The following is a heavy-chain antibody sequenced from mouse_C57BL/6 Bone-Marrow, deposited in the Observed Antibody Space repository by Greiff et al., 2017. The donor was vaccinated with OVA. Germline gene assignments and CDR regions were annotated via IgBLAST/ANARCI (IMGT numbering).Heavy chain of an antibody. V-gene: IGHV5-17*01. CDR1: GFTFSDYG. J-gene: IGHJ2*01. CDR2: ISSGSSTI. D-gene: IGHD2-4*01. CDR3: ARPCDYEFDY. Sequence: EVKLVESGGGLVKPGGSLKLSCAASGFTFSDYGMHWVRQAPEKGLEWVAYISSGSSTIYYADTVKGRFTISRDNAKNTLFLQMTSLRSEDTAMYYWARPCDYEFDYWGQGTTLTVSS.